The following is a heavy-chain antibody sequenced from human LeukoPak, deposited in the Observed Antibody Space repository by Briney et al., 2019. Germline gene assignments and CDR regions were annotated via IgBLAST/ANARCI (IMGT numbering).Heavy chain of an antibody. J-gene: IGHJ4*02. D-gene: IGHD3-22*01. CDR3: ARDRTTMIQPDY. V-gene: IGHV1-18*01. CDR1: GGTFSSYA. CDR2: ISAYNGNT. Sequence: ASVKVSCKASGGTFSSYAISWVRQAPGQGLEWMGWISAYNGNTNYAQKLQGRVTMTTDTSTSTAYMELRSLRSDDTAVYYCARDRTTMIQPDYWGQGTLVTVSS.